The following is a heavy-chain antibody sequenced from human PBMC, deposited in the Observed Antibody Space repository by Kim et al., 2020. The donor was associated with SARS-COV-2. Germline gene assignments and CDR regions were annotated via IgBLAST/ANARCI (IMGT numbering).Heavy chain of an antibody. CDR2: INSDGSST. V-gene: IGHV3-74*01. D-gene: IGHD2-15*01. CDR3: ARDLFSSGEYYYYYYGMDV. J-gene: IGHJ6*02. Sequence: GGSLRLSCAASGFTFSSYWMHWVRQAPGKGLVWVSRINSDGSSTSYADSVKGRFTISRDNAKNTLYLQMNSLRAEDTAVYYCARDLFSSGEYYYYYYGMDVWGQGTTVTVSS. CDR1: GFTFSSYW.